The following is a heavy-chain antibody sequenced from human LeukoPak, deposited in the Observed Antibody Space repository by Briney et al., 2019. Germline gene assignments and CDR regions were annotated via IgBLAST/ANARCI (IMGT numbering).Heavy chain of an antibody. Sequence: GGSLRLSCAASGFTFNNYAMSWVRQAPGKGLEWVGRIKSKSDGGTTDYGAPVNGRFTISRDDSKNTVSLQMDSLKTEDTAVYHCTTLYDHFWSSPEGVWGKGTTVTVSS. CDR2: IKSKSDGGTT. J-gene: IGHJ6*04. D-gene: IGHD3-3*01. CDR1: GFTFNNYA. V-gene: IGHV3-15*01. CDR3: TTLYDHFWSSPEGV.